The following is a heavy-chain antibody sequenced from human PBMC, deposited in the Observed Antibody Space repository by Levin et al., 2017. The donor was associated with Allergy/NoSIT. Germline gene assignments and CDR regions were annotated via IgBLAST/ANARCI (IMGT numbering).Heavy chain of an antibody. Sequence: SCAASGFTFSSYAMSWVRQAPGKGLEWVSAISGSGGSTYYADSVKGRFTISRDNSKNTLYLQMNSLRAEDTAVYYCAKDTVAARSYYFDYWGQGTLVTVSS. CDR1: GFTFSSYA. CDR2: ISGSGGST. D-gene: IGHD6-6*01. V-gene: IGHV3-23*01. CDR3: AKDTVAARSYYFDY. J-gene: IGHJ4*02.